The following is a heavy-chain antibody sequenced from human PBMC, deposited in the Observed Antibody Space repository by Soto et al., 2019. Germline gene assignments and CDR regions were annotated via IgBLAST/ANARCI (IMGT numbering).Heavy chain of an antibody. J-gene: IGHJ4*02. CDR1: GYSLSGVS. Sequence: GASVKRSCKVSGYSLSGVSMDWVRQAPGKGLEWMGGFDPEDGETIYAQKFQGRVTMTEDTSTDTAYMELSSLRSEDTAVYYCATGEALGYWGQGTLVTVSS. V-gene: IGHV1-24*01. CDR2: FDPEDGET. CDR3: ATGEALGY. D-gene: IGHD1-26*01.